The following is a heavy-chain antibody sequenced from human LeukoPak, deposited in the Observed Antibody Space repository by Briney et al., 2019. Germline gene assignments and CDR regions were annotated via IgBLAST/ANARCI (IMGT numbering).Heavy chain of an antibody. Sequence: ASVKVSYKASGYTFTSYDINWVRQATGQGLEWMGWMNPNSGNTGYAQKFQGRVTMTRNTSISTAYMELSSLRSEDTAVYYCARDTAMAYDAFDIWGQGTMVTVSS. J-gene: IGHJ3*02. CDR3: ARDTAMAYDAFDI. D-gene: IGHD5-18*01. V-gene: IGHV1-8*01. CDR2: MNPNSGNT. CDR1: GYTFTSYD.